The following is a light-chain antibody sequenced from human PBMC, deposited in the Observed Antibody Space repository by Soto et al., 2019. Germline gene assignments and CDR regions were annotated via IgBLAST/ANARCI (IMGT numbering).Light chain of an antibody. J-gene: IGKJ1*01. CDR3: QQYNSYSRT. V-gene: IGKV1-5*03. CDR1: QSISSW. CDR2: KAS. Sequence: DIPMTQSPSTLSASVGDRVTITCRASQSISSWLAWYQQNPGKAPKLLIYKASSLESGVPSRFSGSGSGTEFTLTISSLQPDDFATYYCQQYNSYSRTFGQGTKVEIK.